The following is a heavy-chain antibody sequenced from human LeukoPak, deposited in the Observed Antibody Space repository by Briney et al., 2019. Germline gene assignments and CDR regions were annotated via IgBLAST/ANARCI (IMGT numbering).Heavy chain of an antibody. CDR2: ISPSGDIR. Sequence: PGGSLRLSCAASGFTFSNHGMNWVRQAPGKGLEWVSGISPSGDIRYYADSVKGRFAISRDNSKNTLYLQMNNLRAEDTAAYYCARDRGAGTSCGTDCYLHYFDYWGQGTLVTVSS. V-gene: IGHV3-23*01. J-gene: IGHJ4*02. CDR3: ARDRGAGTSCGTDCYLHYFDY. D-gene: IGHD2-21*02. CDR1: GFTFSNHG.